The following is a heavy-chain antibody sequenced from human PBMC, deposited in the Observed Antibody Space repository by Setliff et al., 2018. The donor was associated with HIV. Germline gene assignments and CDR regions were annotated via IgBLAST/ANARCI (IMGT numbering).Heavy chain of an antibody. Sequence: SVKVSCKPSGYTFTTYAISWVRQAPGQGLEWMGGIIPIFGTANYAQKFQGRVTITTDESTSTAYMELSSLRSEDTAVYYCARGGWDQWLVRGWFDPWGQGTPVTVSS. CDR3: ARGGWDQWLVRGWFDP. CDR1: GYTFTTYA. D-gene: IGHD6-19*01. V-gene: IGHV1-69*05. J-gene: IGHJ5*02. CDR2: IIPIFGTA.